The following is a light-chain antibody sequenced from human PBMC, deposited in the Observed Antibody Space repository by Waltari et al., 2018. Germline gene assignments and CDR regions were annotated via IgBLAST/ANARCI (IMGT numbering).Light chain of an antibody. CDR1: QSISSN. CDR2: GAS. Sequence: EIVMTQSPATLSVSPGARATLSCRASQSISSNLAWYQQKPGQAPSLLIYGASSMATGIPARFSCSGSGTEFTLTISSLQSEDFALYYCQQYNDRPPSTFGQGTKVEAK. V-gene: IGKV3-15*01. CDR3: QQYNDRPPST. J-gene: IGKJ1*01.